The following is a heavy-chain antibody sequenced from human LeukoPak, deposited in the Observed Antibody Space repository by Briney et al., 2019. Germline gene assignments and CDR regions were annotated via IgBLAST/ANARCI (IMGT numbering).Heavy chain of an antibody. J-gene: IGHJ4*02. CDR2: IYFSGRT. CDR1: GGSISSSSYY. D-gene: IGHD6-6*01. V-gene: IGHV4-39*07. CDR3: ARSVEQLVLPDY. Sequence: PSETLSLTCNVSGGSISSSSYYWGWIRQPPGTGLEWIGSIYFSGRTYYNMSLKSRVTISIDTSKNQFSLKVNSVTAADTAVYYCARSVEQLVLPDYWGQGTLVTVSS.